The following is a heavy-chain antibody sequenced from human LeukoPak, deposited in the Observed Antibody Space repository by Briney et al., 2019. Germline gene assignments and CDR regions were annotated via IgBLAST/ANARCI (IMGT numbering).Heavy chain of an antibody. J-gene: IGHJ3*02. CDR2: IYYSGST. V-gene: IGHV4-31*03. CDR3: ATRTMIVVAGVRAFDI. CDR1: GGSISSGGYY. Sequence: SETLSLTCTVSGGSISSGGYYWSWIHQHPGKGLEWIGYIYYSGSTYYNPSLKSRVTISVDTSKNQFSLKLSSVTAADTAVYYCATRTMIVVAGVRAFDIWGQGTMVTVSS. D-gene: IGHD3-22*01.